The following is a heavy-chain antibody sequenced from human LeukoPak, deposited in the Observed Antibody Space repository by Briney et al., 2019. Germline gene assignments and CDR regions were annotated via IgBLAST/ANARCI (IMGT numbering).Heavy chain of an antibody. CDR2: ISANGDST. D-gene: IGHD5-12*01. Sequence: PGGSLRLSCAASGFTFSSYAMHWVRQAPGKGLEYVSVISANGDSTYYADSVKGRFTISRDNSKNTLYLQMNSLRVEDTAVYYCARDRAGGYDVFDYWGQGTLVTVSS. CDR3: ARDRAGGYDVFDY. J-gene: IGHJ4*02. V-gene: IGHV3-64*04. CDR1: GFTFSSYA.